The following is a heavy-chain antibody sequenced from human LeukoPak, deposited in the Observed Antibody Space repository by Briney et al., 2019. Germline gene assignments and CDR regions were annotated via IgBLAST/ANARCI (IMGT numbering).Heavy chain of an antibody. CDR3: ARSPSTKGAMVAYFDY. D-gene: IGHD5-18*01. CDR2: IIPIFGTA. V-gene: IGHV1-69*05. Sequence: SVKVSCKASGGTFSSYAISWVRQAPGQGLEWMGGIIPIFGTANYAQKFQGGVTITTDESTSTAYMELSSLRSEDTAVYYCARSPSTKGAMVAYFDYWGQGTLVTVSS. J-gene: IGHJ4*02. CDR1: GGTFSSYA.